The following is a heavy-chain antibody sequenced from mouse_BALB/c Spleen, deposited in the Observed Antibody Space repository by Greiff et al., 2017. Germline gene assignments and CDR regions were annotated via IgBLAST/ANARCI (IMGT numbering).Heavy chain of an antibody. CDR3: ARIERRNSWFAY. CDR1: GFSLSTSGMS. CDR2: IWWNDDK. Sequence: QVQLKQSGPGILQPSQTLSLTCSFSGFSLSTSGMSVGWIRQPSGKGLEWLAHIWWNDDKYYNPALKSRLTISKDTSNNQVFLKIASVVTADTATYYCARIERRNSWFAYWGQGTLVTVSA. V-gene: IGHV8-8*01. J-gene: IGHJ3*01. D-gene: IGHD2-1*01.